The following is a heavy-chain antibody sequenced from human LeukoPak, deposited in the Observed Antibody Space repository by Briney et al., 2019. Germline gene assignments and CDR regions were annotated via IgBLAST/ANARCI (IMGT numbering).Heavy chain of an antibody. CDR2: IYYSGST. J-gene: IGHJ6*02. CDR1: GGSISSTSYY. D-gene: IGHD3-9*01. V-gene: IGHV4-61*01. Sequence: SETLSLTCTVSGGSISSTSYYWSWIRHHPGKGLEWIGYIYYSGSTNYNPSLKSRVTISVDTSKNQLSLKLSSVTAADTAVYYCARSGRDILTGYYMLDYYYGMDVWGQGTTVTVSS. CDR3: ARSGRDILTGYYMLDYYYGMDV.